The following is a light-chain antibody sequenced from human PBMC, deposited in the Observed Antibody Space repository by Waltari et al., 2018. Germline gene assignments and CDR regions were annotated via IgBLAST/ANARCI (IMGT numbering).Light chain of an antibody. Sequence: EIVMTQSPASLSLSPAERASLSCRASQSISTNLAWYQQIPGQAPRLLIYGAYTRATGIPARFSGSVSGSEFTLTISSLQSEDFGVYYCQQYNDWPPWTFGQGTKVEIK. CDR1: QSISTN. CDR3: QQYNDWPPWT. CDR2: GAY. J-gene: IGKJ1*01. V-gene: IGKV3-15*01.